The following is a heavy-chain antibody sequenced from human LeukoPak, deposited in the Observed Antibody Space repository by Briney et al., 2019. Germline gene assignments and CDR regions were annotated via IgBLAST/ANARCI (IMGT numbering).Heavy chain of an antibody. CDR1: DYSISSGYY. J-gene: IGHJ4*02. D-gene: IGHD1-7*01. CDR2: ISYSGNT. V-gene: IGHV4-38-2*01. Sequence: PSETLSLTCAVSDYSISSGYYWGWIRQPPGKRLEWIGSISYSGNTFYNPSLRSRVTMSVDTSKNEFALQLNSVSAGDTALYFCARVANSHVFPWFDYWGQGTLVTVSS. CDR3: ARVANSHVFPWFDY.